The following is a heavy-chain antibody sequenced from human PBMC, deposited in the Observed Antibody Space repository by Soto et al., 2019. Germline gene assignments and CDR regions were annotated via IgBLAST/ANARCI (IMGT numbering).Heavy chain of an antibody. CDR1: GDSISTFY. CDR2: VYYTGST. J-gene: IGHJ4*02. D-gene: IGHD3-22*01. CDR3: ARGRTVRNYADDSSDYFYFFDY. Sequence: SETLSLTCTVSGDSISTFYWGWMRQSPGKELEWIGYVYYTGSTNYNPSLKSRVTISVDRSKNQFSLKLTSASAADTAVYYCARGRTVRNYADDSSDYFYFFDYWGQGTQVTVPQ. V-gene: IGHV4-59*01.